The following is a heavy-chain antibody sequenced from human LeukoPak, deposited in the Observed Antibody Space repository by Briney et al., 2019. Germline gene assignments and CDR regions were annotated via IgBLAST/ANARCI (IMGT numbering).Heavy chain of an antibody. J-gene: IGHJ5*02. CDR2: IIPIFGTA. D-gene: IGHD1-26*01. CDR1: GGTFSSYA. V-gene: IGHV1-69*13. Sequence: GASVKVSCKASGGTFSSYAISWVRQAPGQGLEWMGGIIPIFGTANYAQKFQGRVTITADESTSTPYMELSSLRSEDTAVYYCAKDYGSYRGGSWGQGILVTVSS. CDR3: AKDYGSYRGGS.